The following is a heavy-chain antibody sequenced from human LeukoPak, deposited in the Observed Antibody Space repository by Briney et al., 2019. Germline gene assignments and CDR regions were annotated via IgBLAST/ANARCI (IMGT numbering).Heavy chain of an antibody. D-gene: IGHD1-26*01. CDR3: ARVVDSGSQY. Sequence: GGSLRLSCAASGFTFSSYAMSWVRQAPGKGLEWVSAISGSGGSTYYADSVKGRFTISRDNPKNTLYLQMNSLRAEDTAVYYCARVVDSGSQYWGQGTLVTVSS. J-gene: IGHJ4*02. CDR1: GFTFSSYA. CDR2: ISGSGGST. V-gene: IGHV3-23*01.